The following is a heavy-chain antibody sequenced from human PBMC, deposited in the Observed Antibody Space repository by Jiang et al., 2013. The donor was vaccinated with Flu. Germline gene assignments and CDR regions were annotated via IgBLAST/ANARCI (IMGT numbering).Heavy chain of an antibody. CDR1: GGSVSSGSYY. V-gene: IGHV4-61*01. CDR3: ARHLQPGIVIYHGLDV. J-gene: IGHJ6*04. Sequence: GPGLVKPSETLSLTCTVSGGSVSSGSYYWSWIRQPPGKALESIGYVYYSGDTNYNPSLKSRVTISIDTSKNQFFLKLRSVTAADTAVYFCARHLQPGIVIYHGLDVWGTGTTVTVSS. CDR2: VYYSGDT. D-gene: IGHD3-10*01.